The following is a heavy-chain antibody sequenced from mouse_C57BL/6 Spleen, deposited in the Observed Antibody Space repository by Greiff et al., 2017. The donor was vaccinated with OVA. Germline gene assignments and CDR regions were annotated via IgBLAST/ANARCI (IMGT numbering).Heavy chain of an antibody. V-gene: IGHV1-15*01. Sequence: VQLQQSGAELVRPGASVTLSCKASGYTFTDYEMHWVKQTPVHGLEWIGAIDPETGGTAYNQKFKGKAILTADKSSSTAYMELRSLTSEDSAVYYCTRRRNWDYYAMDYWGQGTSVTVSS. CDR2: IDPETGGT. J-gene: IGHJ4*01. D-gene: IGHD4-1*01. CDR1: GYTFTDYE. CDR3: TRRRNWDYYAMDY.